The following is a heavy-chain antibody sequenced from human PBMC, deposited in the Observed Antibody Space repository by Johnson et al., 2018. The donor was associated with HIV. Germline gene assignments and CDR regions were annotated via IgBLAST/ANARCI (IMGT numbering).Heavy chain of an antibody. CDR2: IWYDGSNK. V-gene: IGHV3-33*03. CDR3: AKDVDSSRWWRAFDM. D-gene: IGHD6-13*01. CDR1: GFIFRNYA. Sequence: QVQLVESGGGVVQPGRSLRLSCVASGFIFRNYAIHWVRQAPGKGLEWVAVIWYDGSNKYYADSVKGRFTISRDNAKNSFYIQMHSLRAEDTAVYYCAKDVDSSRWWRAFDMWGQGTMVSVSS. J-gene: IGHJ3*02.